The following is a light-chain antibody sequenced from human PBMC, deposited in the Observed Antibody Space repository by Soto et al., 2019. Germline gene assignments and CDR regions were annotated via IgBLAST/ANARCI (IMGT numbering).Light chain of an antibody. CDR2: KDN. CDR3: SVWEDNVDGWV. CDR1: SSNIGSNF. J-gene: IGLJ3*02. Sequence: QLVLTQPPSASGTPGQRVTISCSGSSSNIGSNFVYWYQQLPGTAPKLLIYKDNQRPSGVPDRFSGSKSGTSVSLAISGLRPDDEAEYYCSVWEDNVDGWVFGGGTKLTVL. V-gene: IGLV1-47*01.